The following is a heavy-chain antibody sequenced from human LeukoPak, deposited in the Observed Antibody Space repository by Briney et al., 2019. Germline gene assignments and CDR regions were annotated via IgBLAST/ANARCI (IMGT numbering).Heavy chain of an antibody. CDR2: IRYDGSTK. CDR1: GFTFSSYG. Sequence: AGGSLRLSCAASGFTFSSYGMHWGRQAPGKGLEWVTFIRYDGSTKYYADSVKGRFTISRDNSKNTLYLQMNSLSAEDTAVYYCATALRLGDGHNYLFDFWGQGTLVTVSS. J-gene: IGHJ4*02. CDR3: ATALRLGDGHNYLFDF. D-gene: IGHD5-24*01. V-gene: IGHV3-30*02.